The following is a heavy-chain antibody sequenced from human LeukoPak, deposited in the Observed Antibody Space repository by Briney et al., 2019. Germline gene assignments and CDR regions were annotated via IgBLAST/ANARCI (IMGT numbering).Heavy chain of an antibody. CDR1: GYSIGSAYY. J-gene: IGHJ4*02. D-gene: IGHD2-2*01. V-gene: IGHV4-38-2*01. Sequence: SETLSLTCAVSGYSIGSAYYWGWIRQPPGKGLEWIGSIYHSGSTHYNPSLKSRVTISVDTSKNQFSLKLSSVTAADTAVYYCARNGTSGYFDYWGQGTLVTVSS. CDR2: IYHSGST. CDR3: ARNGTSGYFDY.